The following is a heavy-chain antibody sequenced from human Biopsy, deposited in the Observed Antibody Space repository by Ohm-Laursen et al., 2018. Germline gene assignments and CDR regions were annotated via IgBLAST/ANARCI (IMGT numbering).Heavy chain of an antibody. CDR2: IIAVSGLV. CDR1: GGTFSNYA. D-gene: IGHD3-3*01. Sequence: SVKVSCKVSGGTFSNYAISWVRQAPGEGLEWMGGIIAVSGLVNYAPKFQGRVSITADKSTTTAYMELSNLKSEDAAVYYCATPFQYYDSWGGYPPFDHWGQGTLVTVSS. CDR3: ATPFQYYDSWGGYPPFDH. J-gene: IGHJ4*02. V-gene: IGHV1-69*10.